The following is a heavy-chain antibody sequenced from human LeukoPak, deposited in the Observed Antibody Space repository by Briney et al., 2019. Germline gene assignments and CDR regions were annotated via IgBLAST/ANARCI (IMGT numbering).Heavy chain of an antibody. D-gene: IGHD2-21*02. V-gene: IGHV3-7*04. CDR1: GFIFRDYW. Sequence: GGSLRLSCVASGFIFRDYWMTWVRRAPGKGLEWVANIKEDGSEMHYVDSVKGLFTISRDNAKKSLHLQMNSLRVEDTAVYYCARGGKLTARYWGQGTLVTVSS. J-gene: IGHJ4*02. CDR2: IKEDGSEM. CDR3: ARGGKLTARY.